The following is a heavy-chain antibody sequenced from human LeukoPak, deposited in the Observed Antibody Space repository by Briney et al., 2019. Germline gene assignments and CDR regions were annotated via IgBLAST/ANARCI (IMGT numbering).Heavy chain of an antibody. CDR2: ISSSSSYI. J-gene: IGHJ4*02. D-gene: IGHD5-12*01. Sequence: GGSLRLSCAASGFTFSSYSMNWVRQAPGKGLEWVSSISSSSSYIYYADSVKGRFTISRDKAKNSLYLQMNSLRAEDTAIYYCAREAMVATFDYWGQGTLVTVSS. CDR3: AREAMVATFDY. V-gene: IGHV3-21*01. CDR1: GFTFSSYS.